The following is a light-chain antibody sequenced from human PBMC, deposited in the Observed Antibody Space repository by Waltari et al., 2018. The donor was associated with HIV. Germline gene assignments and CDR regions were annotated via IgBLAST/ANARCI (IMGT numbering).Light chain of an antibody. V-gene: IGLV2-23*02. CDR2: EVK. CDR3: CSYAGSDTLV. J-gene: IGLJ3*02. CDR1: SSNVGTYNL. Sequence: HSALTQPASVSGSPGQSIPISCPGTSSNVGTYNLVSWYQQHPGKAPKLLIYEVKRRPSGLSDRFSGSKSGNTASLTVSGLQAEDEAIYYCCSYAGSDTLVFGGGTSLTIL.